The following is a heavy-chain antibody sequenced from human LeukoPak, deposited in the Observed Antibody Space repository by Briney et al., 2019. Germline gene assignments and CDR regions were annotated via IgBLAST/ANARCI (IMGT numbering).Heavy chain of an antibody. CDR3: ARQQADPPVAIFDY. CDR1: GVSFRTHG. CDR2: IWYDGSNQ. Sequence: GGSLRLSCAASGVSFRTHGMHWVRQAPGKGLEWVAVIWYDGSNQYYADSVKGRFTISRGNSKNTLYLQMNSLRAEDTAVYYCARQQADPPVAIFDYWGQGTLVTVSS. D-gene: IGHD6-13*01. V-gene: IGHV3-33*01. J-gene: IGHJ4*02.